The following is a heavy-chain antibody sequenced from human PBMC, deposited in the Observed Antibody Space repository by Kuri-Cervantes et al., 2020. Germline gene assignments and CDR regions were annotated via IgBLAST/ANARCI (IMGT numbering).Heavy chain of an antibody. CDR3: ARCRRDYGDYINYYYYYMDV. J-gene: IGHJ6*03. CDR2: ISGYNGDT. V-gene: IGHV1-18*01. Sequence: ASVKVSCKASGYTFTSFDISWVRQAPGQGLEWMGWISGYNGDTKYAQKVQGRVAMTTDTSTSTAYMELRSLRSDDTAVYYCARCRRDYGDYINYYYYYMDVWGKGTTVTVSS. D-gene: IGHD4-17*01. CDR1: GYTFTSFD.